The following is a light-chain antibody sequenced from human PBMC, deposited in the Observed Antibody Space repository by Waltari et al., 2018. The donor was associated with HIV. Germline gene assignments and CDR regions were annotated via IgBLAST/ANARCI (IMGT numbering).Light chain of an antibody. CDR1: QSLSSNY. CDR2: RAS. V-gene: IGKV3-20*01. Sequence: EIVLTQSPGTLSLSPGERPALSCRASQSLSSNYLVWYQPKPGQAPRLLIYRASSRATGIPDRFSGSGSGTDFTLTISRLEPEDFATYYCQQYGSSPYTFGQGTKVEIK. CDR3: QQYGSSPYT. J-gene: IGKJ2*01.